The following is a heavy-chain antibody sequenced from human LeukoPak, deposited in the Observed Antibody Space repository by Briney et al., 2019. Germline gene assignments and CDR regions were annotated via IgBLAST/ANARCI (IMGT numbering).Heavy chain of an antibody. Sequence: GGSLRLSCAASGFTFSSYWMSWVRQAPGKGLEWVANIKQDGCEKYYVDSVKGRFTISRDNAKNSLYLQMNSLRAEDTAVYYCARDHGYYGSGSYFDYWGQGTLVTVSS. CDR2: IKQDGCEK. J-gene: IGHJ4*02. D-gene: IGHD3-10*01. V-gene: IGHV3-7*01. CDR3: ARDHGYYGSGSYFDY. CDR1: GFTFSSYW.